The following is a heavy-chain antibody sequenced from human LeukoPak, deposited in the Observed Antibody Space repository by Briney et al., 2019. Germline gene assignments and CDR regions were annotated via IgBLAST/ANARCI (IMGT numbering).Heavy chain of an antibody. Sequence: ASVKVSCKASGYTFTSYGISWVRQATGQGLEWMGWMNPNSGNTGYAQKFQGRVTMTRNTSISTAYMELSSLRSEDTAVYYCARGRNYYGDYAWWGQGTLVTVSS. J-gene: IGHJ4*02. CDR1: GYTFTSYG. CDR3: ARGRNYYGDYAW. CDR2: MNPNSGNT. V-gene: IGHV1-8*02. D-gene: IGHD4-17*01.